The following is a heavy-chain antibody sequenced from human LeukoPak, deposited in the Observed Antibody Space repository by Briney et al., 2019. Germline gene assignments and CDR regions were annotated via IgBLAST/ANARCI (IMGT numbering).Heavy chain of an antibody. D-gene: IGHD6-13*01. Sequence: GGSLRLSCAASGFTFSAYTMNWVREAPGKGLEWVSSIPDSGRYSHHTDSVKGRVTVSRDIAKNSLYLDMDNLRAEDTAVYYCVRGDSRDYWGQGTLVTVSS. CDR2: IPDSGRYS. CDR3: VRGDSRDY. V-gene: IGHV3-21*01. J-gene: IGHJ4*02. CDR1: GFTFSAYT.